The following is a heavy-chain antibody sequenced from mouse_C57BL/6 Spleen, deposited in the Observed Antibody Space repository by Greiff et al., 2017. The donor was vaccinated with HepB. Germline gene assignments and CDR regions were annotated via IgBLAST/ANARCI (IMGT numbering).Heavy chain of an antibody. J-gene: IGHJ4*01. V-gene: IGHV1-15*01. D-gene: IGHD1-1*01. CDR3: TRGDYYGSSSYYAMDY. CDR2: IDPETGGT. CDR1: GYTFTDYE. Sequence: VQLQQSGAELVRPGASVTLSCKASGYTFTDYEMHWVKQTPVHGLEWIGAIDPETGGTAYNQKFKGKAILTADKSSSTAYMELRSLTSEDSAVYYCTRGDYYGSSSYYAMDYWGQGTSVTVSS.